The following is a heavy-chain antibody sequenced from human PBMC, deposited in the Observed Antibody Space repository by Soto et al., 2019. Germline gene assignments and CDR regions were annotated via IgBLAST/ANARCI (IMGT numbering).Heavy chain of an antibody. V-gene: IGHV1-46*01. Sequence: ASVKVSCKASGYTFTSYYMHWVRQAPGQGLEWMGIINPSVGSTNYAQKFQGRVTITADTSTSTAYMELSSLRSEDTAVYYCASPDHTGTTSRGPQYYFDYWGQGTLVTVSS. D-gene: IGHD1-1*01. J-gene: IGHJ4*02. CDR1: GYTFTSYY. CDR2: INPSVGST. CDR3: ASPDHTGTTSRGPQYYFDY.